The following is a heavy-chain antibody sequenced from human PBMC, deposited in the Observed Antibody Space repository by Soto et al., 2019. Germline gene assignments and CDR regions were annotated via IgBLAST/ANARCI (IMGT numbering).Heavy chain of an antibody. CDR3: AKGSSLGYCISTSCYEQLAVDY. D-gene: IGHD2-2*01. J-gene: IGHJ4*02. CDR1: GFTFSSYG. Sequence: QVQLVESGGGVVQPGRSLRLSCAASGFTFSSYGMHWVRQAPGKGLEWVAVISYDGSNKYYADSVKGRFTISRDNSKNTLYLQMNSLRAEDTAVYYCAKGSSLGYCISTSCYEQLAVDYWGQGTLVTVSS. CDR2: ISYDGSNK. V-gene: IGHV3-30*18.